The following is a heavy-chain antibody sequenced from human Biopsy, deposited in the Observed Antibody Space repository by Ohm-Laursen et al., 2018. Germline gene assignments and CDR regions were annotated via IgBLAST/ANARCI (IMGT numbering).Heavy chain of an antibody. D-gene: IGHD3-10*01. CDR3: TLEGAGFDN. CDR2: IRSKAKSYAT. V-gene: IGHV3-73*01. Sequence: SLSLSCASSGFTFSVSAVHWVCQASGKGLERVGRIRSKAKSYATAYAASVTGRFTISRNDSKNTTYLQMNSLKTEDTAVYYCTLEGAGFDNWGQGTLVTVSS. CDR1: GFTFSVSA. J-gene: IGHJ4*02.